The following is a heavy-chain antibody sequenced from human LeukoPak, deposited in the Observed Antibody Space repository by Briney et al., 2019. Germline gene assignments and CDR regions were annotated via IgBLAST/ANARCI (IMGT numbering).Heavy chain of an antibody. CDR3: ARGSIAANHPDY. Sequence: GGSLRLSCAASGFTFSSYEMNWVRQAPGKGLEWVSYISSSGSTIHYADSVKGRFTISRDNAKNSLYLQMNSLRAEDTAVYYCARGSIAANHPDYWGQGTLVTVSS. J-gene: IGHJ4*02. CDR1: GFTFSSYE. D-gene: IGHD6-6*01. V-gene: IGHV3-48*03. CDR2: ISSSGSTI.